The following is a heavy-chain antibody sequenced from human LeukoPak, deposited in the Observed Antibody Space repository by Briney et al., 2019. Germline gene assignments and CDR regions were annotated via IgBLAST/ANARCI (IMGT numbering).Heavy chain of an antibody. CDR1: GGTFSSYA. J-gene: IGHJ6*03. CDR2: IIPIFATA. CDR3: ARVRFLEWPRPPFYMDV. V-gene: IGHV1-69*05. D-gene: IGHD3-3*01. Sequence: GSSVKVSCKASGGTFSSYAISWVRQAPGQGLEWMGGIIPIFATANYAQKFQGRVTITTDESTSTAYMELSSLRSEDTAVYYCARVRFLEWPRPPFYMDVWGKGTTVTVSS.